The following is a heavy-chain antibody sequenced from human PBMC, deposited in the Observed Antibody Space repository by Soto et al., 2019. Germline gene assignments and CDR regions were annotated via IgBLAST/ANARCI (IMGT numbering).Heavy chain of an antibody. D-gene: IGHD4-4*01. CDR2: IIPISGTP. J-gene: IGHJ6*02. CDR3: ARSLQNYYYEMGV. V-gene: IGHV1-69*01. CDR1: GGTFSTFG. Sequence: QVQVVQSGAEVKDSGSLVKVSCKASGGTFSTFGISWVRQAPGQGLEWMGGIIPISGTPNYAQKFQGSVTITANASTRTVFLELSSLRSEDTAVYYCARSLQNYYYEMGVWGQGTTVTVSS.